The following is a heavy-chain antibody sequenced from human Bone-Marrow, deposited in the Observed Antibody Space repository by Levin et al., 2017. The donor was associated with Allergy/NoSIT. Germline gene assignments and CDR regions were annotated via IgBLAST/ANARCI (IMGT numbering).Heavy chain of an antibody. CDR1: GYTFTSYG. Sequence: GESLKISCKASGYTFTSYGIAWVRQAPGQGLEWMGWISAYNGKTEYAQKVQGRVTMTTDAATETAYMELGSLRSDDTAVYYCARGFDSSTYYSERQEGWFDPWGQGTLVTVSS. J-gene: IGHJ5*02. V-gene: IGHV1-18*01. CDR2: ISAYNGKT. D-gene: IGHD3-10*01. CDR3: ARGFDSSTYYSERQEGWFDP.